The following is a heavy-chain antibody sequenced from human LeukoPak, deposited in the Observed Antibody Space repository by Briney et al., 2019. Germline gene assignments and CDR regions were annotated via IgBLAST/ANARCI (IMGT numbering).Heavy chain of an antibody. D-gene: IGHD6-6*01. Sequence: SETLSLTCTVSGGSISSSSYYWGWIRQPPGKGLEWIGSIYYSGSTYYNPSLKSRVTISVDTSKNQFSLKLSSVTAADTAVYYCASLLVAAHAFDIWGQGTMVTVSS. V-gene: IGHV4-39*01. CDR3: ASLLVAAHAFDI. J-gene: IGHJ3*02. CDR1: GGSISSSSYY. CDR2: IYYSGST.